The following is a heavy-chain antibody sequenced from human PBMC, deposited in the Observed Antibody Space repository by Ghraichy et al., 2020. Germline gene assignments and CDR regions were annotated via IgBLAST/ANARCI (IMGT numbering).Heavy chain of an antibody. CDR3: ARVGGRNCGCDCYSDIEYYFDY. Sequence: ASLKVSCKASGYTFTGYYMHWVRQAPGQGLEWMGWINPNSGGTNYAQKFQGRVTMTRDTSISNAYMELSRLRSADPAVYYCARVGGRNCGCDCYSDIEYYFDYWGQGTLVTVSS. V-gene: IGHV1-2*02. CDR1: GYTFTGYY. D-gene: IGHD2-21*02. J-gene: IGHJ4*02. CDR2: INPNSGGT.